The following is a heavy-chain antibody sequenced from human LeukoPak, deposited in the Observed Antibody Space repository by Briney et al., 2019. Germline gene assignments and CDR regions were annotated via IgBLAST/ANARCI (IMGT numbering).Heavy chain of an antibody. D-gene: IGHD4-23*01. CDR2: IRSKANSYAT. CDR1: GFTFSGSA. CDR3: TSRGNSMYYYMDV. V-gene: IGHV3-73*01. Sequence: GGSLRLSCAASGFTFSGSAMHWVRQAYGKGLEWVGRIRSKANSYATAYAASVKGRFTISRDDSKNTAYLQMNSLKTEDTAVYYCTSRGNSMYYYMDVWGKGTTVTVSS. J-gene: IGHJ6*03.